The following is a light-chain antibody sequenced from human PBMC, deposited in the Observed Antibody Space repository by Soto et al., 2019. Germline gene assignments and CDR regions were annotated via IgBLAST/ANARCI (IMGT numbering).Light chain of an antibody. V-gene: IGKV1-5*03. CDR1: QSISSW. J-gene: IGKJ4*01. CDR2: KAS. CDR3: QQYNSYSGVT. Sequence: DIQMTQSPSTLSASVGDRVTITCRASQSISSWLAWYQQKPGKAPKLLIYKASSLESGVPSRFSGSGSGTEFTLTISSLQPDDFATYYCQQYNSYSGVTFGGGTRWIS.